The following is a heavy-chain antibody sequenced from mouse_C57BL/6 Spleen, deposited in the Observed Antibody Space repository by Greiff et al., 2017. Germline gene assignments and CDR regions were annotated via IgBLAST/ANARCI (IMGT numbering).Heavy chain of an antibody. J-gene: IGHJ1*03. Sequence: VQLKQSGPVLVKPGASVKMSCKASGYTFTDYYMNWVKQSHGKSLEWIGVINPYNGGTSYNQKFKGKATLTVDKSSSTAYMELNSLTSEDSAVYYCARGTGIYYGNYGYFDVWGTGTTVTVSS. CDR2: INPYNGGT. CDR1: GYTFTDYY. V-gene: IGHV1-19*01. CDR3: ARGTGIYYGNYGYFDV. D-gene: IGHD2-1*01.